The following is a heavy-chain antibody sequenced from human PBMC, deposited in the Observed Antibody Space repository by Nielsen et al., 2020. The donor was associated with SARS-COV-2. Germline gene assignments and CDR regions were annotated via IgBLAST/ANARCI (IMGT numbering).Heavy chain of an antibody. CDR2: IYHSGST. CDR3: ARGYSSGYYYIGNAFDI. Sequence: SETLSLTCAVSGGSISSSNWWSWVRQPPGKGLEWIGEIYHSGSTNYNPSLKSRVTISVDKSKNQFSLKLSSVTAADTAVYYCARGYSSGYYYIGNAFDIWGQGTMVTVSS. CDR1: GGSISSSNW. J-gene: IGHJ3*02. D-gene: IGHD3-22*01. V-gene: IGHV4-4*02.